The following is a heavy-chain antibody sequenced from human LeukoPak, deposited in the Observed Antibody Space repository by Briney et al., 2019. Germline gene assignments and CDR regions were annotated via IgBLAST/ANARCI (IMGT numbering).Heavy chain of an antibody. CDR3: ARVPYSSSWYPHPFDY. D-gene: IGHD6-13*01. V-gene: IGHV4-34*01. J-gene: IGHJ4*02. CDR1: GGSFSGYY. CDR2: INHSGST. Sequence: SETLSITCAVYGGSFSGYYWSWVRQPPGKGLEWIGEINHSGSTNYNPSLKSRVTISVDTSKNPFSLKLSAVTAADTAVYYCARVPYSSSWYPHPFDYWGQGTLVTVSS.